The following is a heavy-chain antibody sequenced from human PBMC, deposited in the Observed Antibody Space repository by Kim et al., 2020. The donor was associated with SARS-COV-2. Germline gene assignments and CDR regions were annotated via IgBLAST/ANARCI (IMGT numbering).Heavy chain of an antibody. Sequence: GGSLRLSCVASGFTFSNFAMSWVRQAPGKGLEWVATISGSADGTRYADSVKGRFSVSRDNSRNTLDLQMNSLRAEDTATYYCAKGDCTCTSCYTTDYWGRGAPVTLSS. V-gene: IGHV3-23*01. CDR3: AKGDCTCTSCYTTDY. J-gene: IGHJ4*02. CDR1: GFTFSNFA. CDR2: ISGSADGT. D-gene: IGHD2-2*02.